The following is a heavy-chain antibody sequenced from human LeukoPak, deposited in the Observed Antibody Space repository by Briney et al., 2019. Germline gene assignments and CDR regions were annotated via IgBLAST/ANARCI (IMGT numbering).Heavy chain of an antibody. D-gene: IGHD2-15*01. J-gene: IGHJ4*02. CDR1: GFTFNSSW. CDR2: IKQDGSDK. CDR3: ARGPLHYCSGGDCFLSD. V-gene: IGHV3-7*01. Sequence: GGSLRLSCAASGFTFNSSWMNWVRQAPGKGLEWVASIKQDGSDKYYVDSVKGRFTISRDSARTSLLLQMNSLRAEDTAVYFCARGPLHYCSGGDCFLSDWGQGTLVTVSS.